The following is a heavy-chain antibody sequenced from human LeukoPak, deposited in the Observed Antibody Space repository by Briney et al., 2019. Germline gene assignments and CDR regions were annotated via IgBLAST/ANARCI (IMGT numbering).Heavy chain of an antibody. V-gene: IGHV3-9*01. J-gene: IGHJ2*01. CDR2: ISWSSGHM. D-gene: IGHD2-15*01. CDR3: ARSEEVVAVTPSHFDL. Sequence: TGRSLRLSCSASGFNLDDSAVLWVRLGPGKGLEWVSGISWSSGHMDYADSVKGRFTISRDNAKNSLYLQMVSLRPEDTALYYCARSEEVVAVTPSHFDLWGRGTHVTVSS. CDR1: GFNLDDSA.